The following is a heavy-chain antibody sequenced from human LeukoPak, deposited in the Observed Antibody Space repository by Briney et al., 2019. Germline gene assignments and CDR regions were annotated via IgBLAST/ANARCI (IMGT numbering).Heavy chain of an antibody. J-gene: IGHJ4*02. V-gene: IGHV1-24*01. CDR2: FDPEDGET. CDR1: GYTLTKLS. Sequence: ASVKVSCKGSGYTLTKLSMHWVRQAPGKRREWMGGFDPEDGETIYAQKFQGRVTMTEDTSTDTAYMELSSLRSEDTAVYYCATRSEAYGDSFDYWGQGTLVTVSS. CDR3: ATRSEAYGDSFDY. D-gene: IGHD4-17*01.